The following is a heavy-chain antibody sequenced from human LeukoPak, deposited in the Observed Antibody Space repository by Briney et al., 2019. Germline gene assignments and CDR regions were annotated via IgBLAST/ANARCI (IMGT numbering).Heavy chain of an antibody. D-gene: IGHD3-22*01. J-gene: IGHJ4*02. V-gene: IGHV4-4*07. CDR3: ARGTFDSSGYYLFDY. CDR2: IYNSGNT. CDR1: GGSISTNY. Sequence: SETLSLTCTVSGGSISTNYWSWIRQPAGKGLEWIGRIYNSGNTNYSPSLGSRVTMSADTSKNQFSLKLSSVTAADTAVYYCARGTFDSSGYYLFDYWGQGTLVTVSS.